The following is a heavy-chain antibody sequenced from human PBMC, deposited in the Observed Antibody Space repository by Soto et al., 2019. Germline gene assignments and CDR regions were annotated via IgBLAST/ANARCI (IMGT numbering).Heavy chain of an antibody. V-gene: IGHV1-69*08. CDR3: ARELVVVVAATPGYYYYMDV. CDR1: GGTFSSYT. Sequence: QVQLVQSGAEVTKPGSSVKVSCKASGGTFSSYTISWVRQAPGQGLEWMGRIIHILGIANYAQKFQGRVTITADKSTSTAYMELSSLRSEDTAVYYCARELVVVVAATPGYYYYMDVWGKGTTVTVSS. D-gene: IGHD2-15*01. J-gene: IGHJ6*03. CDR2: IIHILGIA.